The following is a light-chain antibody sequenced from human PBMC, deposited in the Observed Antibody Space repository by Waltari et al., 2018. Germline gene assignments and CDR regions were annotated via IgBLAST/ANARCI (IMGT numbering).Light chain of an antibody. CDR1: QSVNRW. V-gene: IGKV1-5*03. Sequence: DIKLTQSPSPLSASVGDRVTITCRASQSVNRWLAWYLQKPGKAPELLIYETSNLESGVPSRFSGSGSGKEFTLTISSLQPDDFGTYYCQQYVNYWTFGQGTKVEIK. CDR2: ETS. J-gene: IGKJ1*01. CDR3: QQYVNYWT.